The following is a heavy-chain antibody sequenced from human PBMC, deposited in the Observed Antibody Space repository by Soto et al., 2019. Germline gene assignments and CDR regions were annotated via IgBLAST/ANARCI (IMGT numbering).Heavy chain of an antibody. CDR3: ARDGRRDMTASGFDY. J-gene: IGHJ4*02. CDR2: ISYDGSNK. V-gene: IGHV3-30-3*01. D-gene: IGHD2-21*02. CDR1: GFTFSSYA. Sequence: TGGSLRLSCAASGFTFSSYAMHWVCQAPGKGLEWVAVISYDGSNKYYADSVKGRFTISRDNSKNTLYLQMNSLRAEDTAVYYCARDGRRDMTASGFDYWGQGTLVTVSS.